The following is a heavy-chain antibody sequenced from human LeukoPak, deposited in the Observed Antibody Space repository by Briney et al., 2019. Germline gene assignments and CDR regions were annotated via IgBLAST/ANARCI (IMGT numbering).Heavy chain of an antibody. D-gene: IGHD3-10*01. J-gene: IGHJ5*02. Sequence: PGGSLRLSCAASGFTFSSYAMSWVRQAPGKGLEWVSAISGSGGSTYYADSVKGRFTISRDNSKNTLCLQMNSLRAEDTAVYYCAKAGEAAIHNWFDPWGQGTLVTVSS. CDR1: GFTFSSYA. CDR3: AKAGEAAIHNWFDP. CDR2: ISGSGGST. V-gene: IGHV3-23*01.